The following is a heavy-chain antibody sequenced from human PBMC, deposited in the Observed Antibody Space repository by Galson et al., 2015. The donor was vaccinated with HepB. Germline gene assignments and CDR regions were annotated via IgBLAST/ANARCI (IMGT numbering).Heavy chain of an antibody. J-gene: IGHJ4*02. CDR1: GGSIRGANYY. Sequence: TLSLTCTVSGGSIRGANYYWSWIRQHPGKGLEWIGYIYYSGSTYYNPSLKSRVTISVDTSKNQFSLKLSSVTAADTAVYYCARVDYYDSSGINDAGFGYWGQGTLATVSS. CDR3: ARVDYYDSSGINDAGFGY. V-gene: IGHV4-31*03. CDR2: IYYSGST. D-gene: IGHD3-22*01.